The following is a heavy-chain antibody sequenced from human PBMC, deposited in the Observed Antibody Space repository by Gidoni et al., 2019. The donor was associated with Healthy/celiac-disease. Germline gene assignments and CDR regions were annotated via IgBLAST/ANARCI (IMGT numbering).Heavy chain of an antibody. CDR3: ASPRRDGYNSGDYFDY. CDR1: GGSVSRGSYY. CDR2: IYYRGST. V-gene: IGHV4-61*01. D-gene: IGHD5-12*01. J-gene: IGHJ4*02. Sequence: QVQLQESGPGLVKPSETLSLTCTVSGGSVSRGSYYWSWIRQPPGKGLEWIGYIYYRGSTNHNPSLKSRVTISVDTSKNQFSLKLSSVTAADTAVYYCASPRRDGYNSGDYFDYWGQGTLVTVSS.